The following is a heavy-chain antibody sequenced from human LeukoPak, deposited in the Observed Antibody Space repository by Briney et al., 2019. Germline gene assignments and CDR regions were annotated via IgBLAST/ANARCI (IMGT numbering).Heavy chain of an antibody. D-gene: IGHD2-2*01. V-gene: IGHV3-48*04. CDR1: GFTFSSYT. Sequence: GGSLRLSCAASGFTFSSYTMNWVRQAPGKGLEWVSYISSSSGTIYYADSVKGRFTNSRDNAKNSLYLQMNSLRAEDTAVYYCARDGGGCSSTSCYTNWFDPWGQGTLVTVSS. J-gene: IGHJ5*02. CDR3: ARDGGGCSSTSCYTNWFDP. CDR2: ISSSSGTI.